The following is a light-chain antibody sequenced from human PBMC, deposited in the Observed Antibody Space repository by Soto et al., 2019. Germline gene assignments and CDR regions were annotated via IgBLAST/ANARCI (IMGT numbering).Light chain of an antibody. CDR3: QQSYNSPYT. CDR1: QAINKN. J-gene: IGKJ2*01. V-gene: IGKV1-39*01. CDR2: DAS. Sequence: DIPMTQSSASLSASVGDRVTITCRASQAINKNLNWYRHKLGKAPELLIYDASDSQAGVPSRFSGSGSGADFTLIISGLQPEDFATYYCQQSYNSPYTFGQGTKLEIK.